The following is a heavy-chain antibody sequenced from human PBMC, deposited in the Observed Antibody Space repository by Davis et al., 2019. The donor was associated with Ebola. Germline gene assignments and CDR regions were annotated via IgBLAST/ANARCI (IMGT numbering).Heavy chain of an antibody. CDR1: GGSTSSSSYY. J-gene: IGHJ4*02. CDR2: IYYSGST. V-gene: IGHV4-39*01. CDR3: ARITGDTGN. D-gene: IGHD2-21*02. Sequence: PSETLSPTCTVSGGSTSSSSYYWGSIRQPPGKGLEWIGSIYYSGSTYYNPSLKSRVTTSVDTSKNQFSLKLSSVTAADTAVYYCARITGDTGNWGQGTLVTVSS.